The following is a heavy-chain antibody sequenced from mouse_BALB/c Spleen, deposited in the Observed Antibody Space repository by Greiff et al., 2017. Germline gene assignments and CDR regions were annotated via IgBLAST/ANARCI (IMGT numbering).Heavy chain of an antibody. D-gene: IGHD1-1*01. V-gene: IGHV3-8*02. Sequence: EVKLQESGPSLVKPSQSLYLTCSATGYSFTSCYLNWIRKIPGNNLEYIGYISYNGSTYYNPYLKSRISITRDTSKNQYYLQLNPVTTEDTATYYCARSSPLYAMDYWGQGTSVTVSS. CDR1: GYSFTSCY. CDR2: ISYNGST. J-gene: IGHJ4*01. CDR3: ARSSPLYAMDY.